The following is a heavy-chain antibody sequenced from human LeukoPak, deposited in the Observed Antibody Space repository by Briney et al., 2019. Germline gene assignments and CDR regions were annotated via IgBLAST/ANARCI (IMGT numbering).Heavy chain of an antibody. CDR3: ARDMGEWELPSAFDI. CDR2: INPNSGGT. CDR1: GYIFTAYY. Sequence: ASMKVSCKASGYIFTAYYIHWVRQAPGQGLEWMGWINPNSGGTNYAQKFQGRVTMTRDTSISTAYMELSRLRSDDTAVYYCARDMGEWELPSAFDIWGQGTMVTVSS. J-gene: IGHJ3*02. V-gene: IGHV1-2*02. D-gene: IGHD1-26*01.